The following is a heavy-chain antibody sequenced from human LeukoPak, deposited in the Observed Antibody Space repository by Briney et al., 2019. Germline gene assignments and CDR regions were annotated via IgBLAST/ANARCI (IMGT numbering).Heavy chain of an antibody. D-gene: IGHD4-17*01. V-gene: IGHV1-2*02. J-gene: IGHJ4*02. Sequence: ASVKVSCKASGYTFTDYYIHWVRQAPGQGLEWMGWINPNSGGTNYAQKFQGRVTTTRDTSITTGYMDLSSLTSDDTAVYYCTRGTVTRGLDYWGQGTLVTVSS. CDR3: TRGTVTRGLDY. CDR1: GYTFTDYY. CDR2: INPNSGGT.